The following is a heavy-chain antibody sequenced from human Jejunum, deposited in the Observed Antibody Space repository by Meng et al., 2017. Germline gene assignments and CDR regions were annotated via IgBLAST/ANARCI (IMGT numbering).Heavy chain of an antibody. J-gene: IGHJ4*02. CDR2: ITNSGVGT. CDR3: AKYLGSGSYYDY. D-gene: IGHD1-26*01. CDR1: GFVFSTYA. V-gene: IGHV3-23*01. Sequence: GGSLRPSCAASGFVFSTYAMSWVRQVPGKVLEWVSTITNSGVGTYFADSVKGRFSISKDNSKNTLYLQMDGLRAEDTSIYFCAKYLGSGSYYDYWGPGTLVTVSS.